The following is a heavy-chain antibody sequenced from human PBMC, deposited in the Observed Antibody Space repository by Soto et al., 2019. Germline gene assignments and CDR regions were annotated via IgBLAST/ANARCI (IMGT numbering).Heavy chain of an antibody. D-gene: IGHD5-12*01. J-gene: IGHJ3*02. Sequence: EVQLVESGGGLVKPGGSLRLSCAASGFTFSSYSMNWVRQAPGKGLEWVSSISSSSSYIYYADSVKGRFTISRDNAKNSLYLQMNSLRAEDTAVYYCARDRLNIVAPTLDAFDIWGQGTMVTVSS. CDR2: ISSSSSYI. CDR1: GFTFSSYS. CDR3: ARDRLNIVAPTLDAFDI. V-gene: IGHV3-21*01.